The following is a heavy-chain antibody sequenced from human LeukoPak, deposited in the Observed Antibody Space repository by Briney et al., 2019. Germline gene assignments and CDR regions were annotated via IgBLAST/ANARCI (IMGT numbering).Heavy chain of an antibody. J-gene: IGHJ6*02. CDR3: ASIAAAGNYYYYGMDV. Sequence: GASVKVSCKASGYTFTSYYMHWVRQAPGEEIEWMGIINPSGGSTSYAQKFQGRVTMTRDTSTSTVYMELSSLRSEDTAVYYCASIAAAGNYYYYGMDVCGQGTTVTVSS. CDR1: GYTFTSYY. CDR2: INPSGGST. V-gene: IGHV1-46*01. D-gene: IGHD6-13*01.